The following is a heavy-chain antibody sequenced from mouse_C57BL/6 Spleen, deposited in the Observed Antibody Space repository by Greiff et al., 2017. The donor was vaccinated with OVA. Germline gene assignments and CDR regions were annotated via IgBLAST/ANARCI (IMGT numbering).Heavy chain of an antibody. Sequence: QVQLQQPGAELVRPGSSVKLSCKASGYTFTSYWMHWVKQRPIQGLEWIGNIDPSDSETHYNQKFKDKATLTVDKSSSTDYMQISSLTSEDSAVYYCARITTGREYAMDYWGQGTSVTVSS. CDR2: IDPSDSET. CDR1: GYTFTSYW. CDR3: ARITTGREYAMDY. D-gene: IGHD1-1*01. V-gene: IGHV1-52*01. J-gene: IGHJ4*01.